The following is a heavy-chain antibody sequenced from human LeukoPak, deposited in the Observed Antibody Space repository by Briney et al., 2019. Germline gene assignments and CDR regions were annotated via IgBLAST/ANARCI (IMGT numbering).Heavy chain of an antibody. D-gene: IGHD1-26*01. CDR1: GGSISSHY. CDR2: ISYSGRA. CDR3: ARVSAGGGSEWVDN. V-gene: IGHV4-59*11. Sequence: SETLSLTCTVSGGSISSHYWSWIRQPPGKGLEWIGYISYSGRATYNPSVKSRVTISLATSRTQFSLSLTSVTAADTAVYYCARVSAGGGSEWVDNWGQGTLVTVSS. J-gene: IGHJ5*02.